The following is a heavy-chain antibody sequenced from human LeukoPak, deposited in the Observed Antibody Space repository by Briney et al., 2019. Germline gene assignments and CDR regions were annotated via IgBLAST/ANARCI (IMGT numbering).Heavy chain of an antibody. J-gene: IGHJ5*02. D-gene: IGHD2-2*01. Sequence: PSETLSLTCTVSGGSISSYYWSWIRQPPGKGLEWIGYIYYSGSTNYNPSLKSRVTISVDTSKNQFSLKLSSVTAADTAVYYCAGGGYRRRYCSSTSLQPVLDPWGQGTMVTVSS. CDR2: IYYSGST. V-gene: IGHV4-59*01. CDR3: AGGGYRRRYCSSTSLQPVLDP. CDR1: GGSISSYY.